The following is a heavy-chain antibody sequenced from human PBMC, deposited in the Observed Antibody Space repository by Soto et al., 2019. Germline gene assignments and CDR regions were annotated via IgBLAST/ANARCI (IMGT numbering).Heavy chain of an antibody. CDR1: GRSSSSSSYY. V-gene: IGHV4-39*01. J-gene: IGHJ6*02. D-gene: IGHD1-1*01. Sequence: SETLSLTCSVSGRSSSSSSYYSVWIPQPPGKGLEWIGSIYYSGSTYYNPSLKRRVTISVDTSKNQFSLKLSSVTAADTAVYYCARHQGTRGPPYYGMDVWGQGTTVTVSS. CDR2: IYYSGST. CDR3: ARHQGTRGPPYYGMDV.